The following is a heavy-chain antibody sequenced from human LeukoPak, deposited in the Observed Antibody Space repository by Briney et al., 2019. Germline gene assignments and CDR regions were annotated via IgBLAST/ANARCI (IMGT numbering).Heavy chain of an antibody. V-gene: IGHV1-24*01. CDR2: FDPEDGET. Sequence: ASVKVSCKVSGYTLTELSMHWVRQAPGKGLEGMGGFDPEDGETIYAQKFQGRVTMTEDTSTDTAYMELSSLRSEDTAVYYCATDRRSGGWFGELSQRWGQGTLVTVSS. D-gene: IGHD3-10*01. CDR1: GYTLTELS. CDR3: ATDRRSGGWFGELSQR. J-gene: IGHJ4*02.